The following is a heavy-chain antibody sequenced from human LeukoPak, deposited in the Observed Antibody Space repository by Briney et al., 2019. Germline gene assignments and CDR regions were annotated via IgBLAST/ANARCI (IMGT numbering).Heavy chain of an antibody. D-gene: IGHD2-15*01. V-gene: IGHV3-66*01. Sequence: PGGSLRLSCAASGFTVSSNYMSWARQAPGKGLEWVSVIYSGGSTYYADSVKGRFTISRDNSKNTLYLQMNSLRAEDTAVYYCARELVVVAATPEYYFDYWGQGTLVTVSS. CDR2: IYSGGST. CDR3: ARELVVVAATPEYYFDY. CDR1: GFTVSSNY. J-gene: IGHJ4*02.